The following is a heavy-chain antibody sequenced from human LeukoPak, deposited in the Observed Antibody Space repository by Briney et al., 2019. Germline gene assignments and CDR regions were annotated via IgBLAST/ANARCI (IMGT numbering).Heavy chain of an antibody. D-gene: IGHD5-18*01. J-gene: IGHJ4*02. Sequence: SETLSLTCTVSGGSFSSYSWSWIRQPPGKGLEWIGYIYYSGSTNYNPSLRSRVTISVDTSKNQFSLKLSSVTAADTAVYYCARVMLGYNSGLFDYWGEGTLVTVSS. V-gene: IGHV4-59*01. CDR1: GGSFSSYS. CDR3: ARVMLGYNSGLFDY. CDR2: IYYSGST.